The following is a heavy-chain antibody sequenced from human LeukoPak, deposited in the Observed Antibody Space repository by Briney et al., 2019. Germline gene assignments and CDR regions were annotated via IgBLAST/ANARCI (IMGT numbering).Heavy chain of an antibody. CDR1: GYTFTSYA. CDR3: AREVGLTAAGPIDY. J-gene: IGHJ4*02. Sequence: ASVKVSCKASGYTFTSYAMHWVRQAPGQRLEWMGWINAGNGNTKYSQKFQGRVTITRDTSASTAYMELSSLRSEDTAVYYCAREVGLTAAGPIDYWGQGTLVTVSS. D-gene: IGHD6-13*01. CDR2: INAGNGNT. V-gene: IGHV1-3*01.